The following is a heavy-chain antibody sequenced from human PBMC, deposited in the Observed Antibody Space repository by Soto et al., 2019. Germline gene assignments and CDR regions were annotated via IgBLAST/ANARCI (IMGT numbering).Heavy chain of an antibody. V-gene: IGHV1-2*02. D-gene: IGHD5-12*01. J-gene: IGHJ4*02. CDR2: IGPESGAT. CDR1: GYTFTGHY. CDR3: GRGRSGQIVVFY. Sequence: ASVKVSCKASGYTFTGHYIHWVRQAPEQGPEWMGEIGPESGATRYAQKFQGRVTMTRDMSITTVYMELNNLSPDDAAVYYCGRGRSGQIVVFYWGQGTPVTVS.